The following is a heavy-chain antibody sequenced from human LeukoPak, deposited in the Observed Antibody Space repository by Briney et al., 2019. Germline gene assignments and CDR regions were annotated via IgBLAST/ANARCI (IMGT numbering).Heavy chain of an antibody. V-gene: IGHV1-2*02. Sequence: GASVKVSCKASGYAFTGYYMHWVRQAPGQGLEWMGWINPNSGGTNYAQKFQGRVTMTRDTSISTAYMELSRLRSDDTAVYYCARVPPYGDYVDYWGQGTLVTVSS. CDR1: GYAFTGYY. J-gene: IGHJ4*02. CDR2: INPNSGGT. CDR3: ARVPPYGDYVDY. D-gene: IGHD4-17*01.